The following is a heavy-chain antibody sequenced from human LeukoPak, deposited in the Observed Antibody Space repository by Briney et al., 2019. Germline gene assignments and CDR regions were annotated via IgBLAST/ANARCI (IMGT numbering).Heavy chain of an antibody. D-gene: IGHD3-9*01. CDR3: ANWEIDILTGYFLRAGAFDI. CDR1: GFTYSRYP. Sequence: GGSLTLSCTASGFTYSRYPMSWLRQAPGKALEWLTAIRCSGGSTYYADSVKGRFTISRDNTKNTLCLQMNSLRAEDTAVYYCANWEIDILTGYFLRAGAFDIWGQGTMVTVSS. J-gene: IGHJ3*02. CDR2: IRCSGGST. V-gene: IGHV3-23*01.